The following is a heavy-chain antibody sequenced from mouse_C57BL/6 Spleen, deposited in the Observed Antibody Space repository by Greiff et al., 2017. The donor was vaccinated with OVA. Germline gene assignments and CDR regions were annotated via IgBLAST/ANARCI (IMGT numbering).Heavy chain of an antibody. CDR3: ARSLYDGYYDDYFDY. V-gene: IGHV5-6*01. J-gene: IGHJ2*01. CDR1: GFTFSSYG. D-gene: IGHD2-3*01. CDR2: ISSGGSYT. Sequence: EVQGVESGGDLVKPGGSLKLSCAASGFTFSSYGMSWVRQTPDKRLEWVATISSGGSYTYYPDSVKGRFTISRDNAKNTLYLQMSSLKSEDTAMYYCARSLYDGYYDDYFDYWGQGTTLTVSS.